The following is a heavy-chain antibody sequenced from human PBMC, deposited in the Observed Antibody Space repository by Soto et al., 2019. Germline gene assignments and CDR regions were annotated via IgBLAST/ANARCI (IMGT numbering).Heavy chain of an antibody. Sequence: GGSLRLSCEASGFTFSNYAMAWVRQTPGEGPEWVSTIGGGDDIFYAESVKGRFIISRDDSRSTMYLQMDSLRVEDTAIYFCAKDSISYNGIYDAFDVWGQGTVVTVSS. V-gene: IGHV3-23*01. D-gene: IGHD3-3*02. J-gene: IGHJ3*01. CDR2: IGGGDDI. CDR3: AKDSISYNGIYDAFDV. CDR1: GFTFSNYA.